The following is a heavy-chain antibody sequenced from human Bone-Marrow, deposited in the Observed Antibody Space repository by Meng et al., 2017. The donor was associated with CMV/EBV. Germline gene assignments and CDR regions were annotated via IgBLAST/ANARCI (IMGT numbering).Heavy chain of an antibody. CDR2: ISYDGSNK. Sequence: VPLVEAGGGVGQPGRSLGLSCAASGLTFSSYAMHWVRQAPGKGLEWVAVISYDGSNKYYADSVKGRFTISRDDSKNTLYLQMDGLRVDDTAVYYCAKGAVNWDMIFYSWGQGTLVTVSS. D-gene: IGHD3/OR15-3a*01. CDR3: AKGAVNWDMIFYS. CDR1: GLTFSSYA. V-gene: IGHV3-30-3*01. J-gene: IGHJ4*02.